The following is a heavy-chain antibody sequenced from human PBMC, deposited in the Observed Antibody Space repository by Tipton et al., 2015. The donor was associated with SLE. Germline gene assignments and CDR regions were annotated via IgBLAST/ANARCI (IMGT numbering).Heavy chain of an antibody. CDR2: VFRGGST. CDR3: ARGCSSSTCEPFYFFGMDV. CDR1: NGSITSLYDY. J-gene: IGHJ6*02. D-gene: IGHD2-2*01. Sequence: TLSLTCTVSNGSITSLYDYWGWVRQPPGKGLEWIGEVFRGGSTNSSPSLESRVTITVDMSKNQFSLRLISVTAADTAVYYCARGCSSSTCEPFYFFGMDVGGQGTTVTVSS. V-gene: IGHV4-39*07.